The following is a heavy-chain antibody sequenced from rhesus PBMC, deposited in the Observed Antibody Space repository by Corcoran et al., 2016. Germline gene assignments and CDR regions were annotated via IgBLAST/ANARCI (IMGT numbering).Heavy chain of an antibody. Sequence: EVQLVASGGGLAKPGGSLRLSCVVSGFTSTDYWMCCVRQAPGEGLEGSFRMNNGGSSTYYADSVKGRVTISRENAKNTLDLQRDNLRPEDTAVYYCARDDGDSWGQGVLVTVSS. D-gene: IGHD5-24*01. CDR1: GFTSTDYW. CDR2: MNNGGSST. V-gene: IGHV3-28*02. J-gene: IGHJ4*01. CDR3: ARDDGDS.